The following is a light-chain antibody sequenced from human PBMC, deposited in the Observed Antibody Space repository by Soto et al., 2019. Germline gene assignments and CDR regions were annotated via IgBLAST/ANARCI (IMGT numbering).Light chain of an antibody. CDR2: DAS. CDR1: QSINTW. J-gene: IGKJ1*01. Sequence: DIQMTQSPSTLSASVGDRVTITCRASQSINTWLAWYHQKPGKAPKLLIYDASSLESGVPSRFSGSGSGTEFTLTISSLQPDDSATYYCQQYNSYWTFGQGTKVEIK. CDR3: QQYNSYWT. V-gene: IGKV1-5*01.